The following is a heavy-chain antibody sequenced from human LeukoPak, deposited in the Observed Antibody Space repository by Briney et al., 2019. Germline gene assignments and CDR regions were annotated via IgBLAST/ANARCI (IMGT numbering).Heavy chain of an antibody. Sequence: SETLSLTCTVSGGSISSYYWSWIRQPAGKGLEWIGRIYTSGSTNYNPSLKSRVTMSVDTSKNQFSPKLSSVTAADTAVYYCARGKVTMVRGTDGMDVWGQGTTVTVSS. J-gene: IGHJ6*02. CDR3: ARGKVTMVRGTDGMDV. V-gene: IGHV4-4*07. CDR1: GGSISSYY. D-gene: IGHD3-10*01. CDR2: IYTSGST.